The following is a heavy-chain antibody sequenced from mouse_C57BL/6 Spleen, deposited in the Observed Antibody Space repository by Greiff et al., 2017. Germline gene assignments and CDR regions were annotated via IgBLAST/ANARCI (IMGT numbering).Heavy chain of an antibody. D-gene: IGHD3-3*01. CDR1: GYAFSSSW. CDR2: IYPGVGDT. V-gene: IGHV1-82*01. Sequence: QVQLQQSGPELVKPGASVKISCKASGYAFSSSWMNWVKQRPGKGLEWIGRIYPGVGDTNYNGKFKGKATLTADKSSSTAYMQLSSLTSEDSAFYFCAREGGLDYFHNWGQGTTLTVSS. CDR3: AREGGLDYFHN. J-gene: IGHJ2*01.